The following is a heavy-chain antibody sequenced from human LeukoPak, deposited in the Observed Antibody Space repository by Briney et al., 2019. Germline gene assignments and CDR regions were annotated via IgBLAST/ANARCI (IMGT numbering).Heavy chain of an antibody. J-gene: IGHJ5*02. V-gene: IGHV3-30-3*01. CDR3: ARSTVPKGWFDP. D-gene: IGHD4-17*01. CDR1: GFTFSSYA. CDR2: ISYDGSNK. Sequence: GGSLRLSCAASGFTFSSYAMHWVRQAPGKGLEWVAVISYDGSNKYYADSVKGRFTISRDNSKNTLYPQMNSLRAEDTAVYYCARSTVPKGWFDPWGQGTLVTVSS.